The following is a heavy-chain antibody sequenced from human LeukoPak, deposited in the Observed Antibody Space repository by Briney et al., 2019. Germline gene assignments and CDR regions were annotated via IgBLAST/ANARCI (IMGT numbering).Heavy chain of an antibody. Sequence: GGSLRLSCAASGFTLSRSTMSWLRQAPGKGPEWVSATNSGGGMTSAESVKGRFTISRDDSKNTLHLQMNSLRVEDTAVYYCAKGLDDPGSYRPFDYWRQGTLVTVSS. D-gene: IGHD3-10*01. J-gene: IGHJ4*02. V-gene: IGHV3-23*01. CDR2: TNSGGGMT. CDR3: AKGLDDPGSYRPFDY. CDR1: GFTLSRST.